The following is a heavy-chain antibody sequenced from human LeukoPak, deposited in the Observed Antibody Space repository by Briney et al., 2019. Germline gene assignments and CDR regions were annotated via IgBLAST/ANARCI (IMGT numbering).Heavy chain of an antibody. CDR2: IYRGGNT. CDR1: GFTVSSNY. V-gene: IGHV3-53*01. CDR3: ARGTGRGTTPNWFDP. Sequence: GGSLRLSCAASGFTVSSNYMSWVRQAPGKGLEWVSVIYRGGNTDYAESVKGRFTTSRDGSKNTVHLQMNSLRAEDTAVYYCARGTGRGTTPNWFDPWGQGTLVTVSS. D-gene: IGHD1-7*01. J-gene: IGHJ5*02.